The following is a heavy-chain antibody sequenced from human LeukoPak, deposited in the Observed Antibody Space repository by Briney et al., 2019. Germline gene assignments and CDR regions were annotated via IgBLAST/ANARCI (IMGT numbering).Heavy chain of an antibody. J-gene: IGHJ6*02. CDR3: ARDIGYCSSTSCYHNYYYYGMDV. CDR2: IYYSGST. D-gene: IGHD2-2*03. V-gene: IGHV4-39*01. Sequence: WVRQPPGKGLEWIGSIYYSGSTHYNPSLKSRVTISVDTSKNQFSLKLSSVTAADTAVYYCARDIGYCSSTSCYHNYYYYGMDVWGQGTTVTVSS.